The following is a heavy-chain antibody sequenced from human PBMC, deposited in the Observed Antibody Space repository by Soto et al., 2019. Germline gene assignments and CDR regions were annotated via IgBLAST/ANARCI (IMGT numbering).Heavy chain of an antibody. J-gene: IGHJ4*02. V-gene: IGHV4-34*01. CDR2: INHSGST. Sequence: SETLSLTCAVYGGSFSGYYWSWIRQPPGKGLEWIGEINHSGSTNYNPSLKSRVTISVDTSKNQFSLKLSSVTAADTAVYYCARGRGTVTKYYSDYWGQGTLVTVS. D-gene: IGHD4-4*01. CDR1: GGSFSGYY. CDR3: ARGRGTVTKYYSDY.